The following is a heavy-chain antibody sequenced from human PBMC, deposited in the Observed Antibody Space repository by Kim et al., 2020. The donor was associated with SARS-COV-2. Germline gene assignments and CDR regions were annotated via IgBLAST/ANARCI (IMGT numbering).Heavy chain of an antibody. CDR1: GYTFISYY. D-gene: IGHD6-13*01. J-gene: IGHJ4*02. Sequence: ASVKVSCKASGYTFISYYIHWVRQAPGQGLEWMGMINPYGGSTSYAQQFQGRVTMTRDTSTSTVYMELSSLRSGDTAVYYCARAGEQQLVYFFDYWGQGT. CDR2: INPYGGST. CDR3: ARAGEQQLVYFFDY. V-gene: IGHV1-46*01.